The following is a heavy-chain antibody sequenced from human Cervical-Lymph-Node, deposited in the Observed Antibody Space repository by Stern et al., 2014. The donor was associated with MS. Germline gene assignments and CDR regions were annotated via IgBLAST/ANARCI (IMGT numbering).Heavy chain of an antibody. CDR1: GSPFGTSW. Sequence: EVQLLESGGGLVQPGGSQRIPCVASGSPFGTSWMSWVLQVPGKGLEWVANIKRDGSETYYLDSVKGRFTISRDNAKSSLYLEMNSLRAEDTAVYYCTRFLQSGWSDLFDSWGRGTLVTVSS. CDR3: TRFLQSGWSDLFDS. D-gene: IGHD6-19*01. CDR2: IKRDGSET. J-gene: IGHJ5*01. V-gene: IGHV3-7*01.